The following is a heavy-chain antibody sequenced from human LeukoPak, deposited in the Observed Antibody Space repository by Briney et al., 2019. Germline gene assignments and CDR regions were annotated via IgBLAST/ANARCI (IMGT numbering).Heavy chain of an antibody. CDR3: ARDGQRDAFDS. D-gene: IGHD6-25*01. J-gene: IGHJ3*02. Sequence: GGSLRLSCVASGFTFSSYAMHWVRQAPGKGLEWVAVISYDGCKKYYADSVKGRFTISRDNSKNTLYLQMNSLRAEGTAVYYCARDGQRDAFDSWGQGTMVTVSS. CDR1: GFTFSSYA. CDR2: ISYDGCKK. V-gene: IGHV3-30-3*01.